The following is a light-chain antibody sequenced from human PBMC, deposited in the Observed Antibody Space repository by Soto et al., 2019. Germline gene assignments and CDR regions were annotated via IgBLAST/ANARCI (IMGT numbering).Light chain of an antibody. J-gene: IGLJ3*02. CDR3: SSYTSSNTLV. V-gene: IGLV2-18*02. Sequence: QSALTQPPSVSGSPGQSVTISCTGTSSDVGSYNRVSWYQQPPGTAPRVMIYDVTNRPSGVPDRFSGSKSGNTASLTISGLQAEDEADYYGSSYTSSNTLVFGGGTKLTVL. CDR1: SSDVGSYNR. CDR2: DVT.